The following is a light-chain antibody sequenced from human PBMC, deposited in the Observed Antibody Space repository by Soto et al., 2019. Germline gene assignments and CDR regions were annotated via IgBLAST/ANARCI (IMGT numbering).Light chain of an antibody. CDR3: SSYTSTSTLVL. Sequence: QSALTQPASVSGSPGQSITISCTGASSDVGGYKYVCWYQHHPGKAPKLLIYDVTIRPSGVSDRFSGSKSGNTASPSISGLQAEDESTYDCSSYTSTSTLVLFGGGTKVTVL. V-gene: IGLV2-14*03. J-gene: IGLJ2*01. CDR1: SSDVGGYKY. CDR2: DVT.